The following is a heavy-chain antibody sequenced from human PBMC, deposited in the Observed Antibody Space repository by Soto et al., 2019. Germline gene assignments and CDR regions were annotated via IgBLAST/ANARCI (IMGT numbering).Heavy chain of an antibody. J-gene: IGHJ6*03. D-gene: IGHD3-3*01. CDR1: GGSISSYY. CDR2: IYYSGST. CDR3: AIRSTLDFWSGYYRGYYYYMDV. Sequence: QVQLQESGPGLVKPSETLSLTCTVSGGSISSYYWSWIRQPPGKGLEWIGYIYYSGSTNYNPSLKRRVTISFDTSKNQVSLKLSSVTAADTAVYYCAIRSTLDFWSGYYRGYYYYMDVWGKGTTVTVSS. V-gene: IGHV4-59*01.